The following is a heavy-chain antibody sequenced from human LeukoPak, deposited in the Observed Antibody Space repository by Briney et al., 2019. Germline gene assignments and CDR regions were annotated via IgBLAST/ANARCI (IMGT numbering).Heavy chain of an antibody. CDR1: GFTFRNYA. D-gene: IGHD3-16*01. V-gene: IGHV3-30*04. J-gene: IGHJ5*02. CDR3: ARHYVQQEFRDNWFDP. Sequence: GLSLRLSCTASGFTFRNYAMHWVRQAPGKGLEWVAVISYDGSDKNYADSVKGRFTISRDNSKNTLYLQMNSLRAEDTAVYYCARHYVQQEFRDNWFDPWGQGTLVTGS. CDR2: ISYDGSDK.